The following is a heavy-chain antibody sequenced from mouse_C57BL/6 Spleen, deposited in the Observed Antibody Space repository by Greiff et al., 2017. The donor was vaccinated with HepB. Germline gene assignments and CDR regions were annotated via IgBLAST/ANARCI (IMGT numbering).Heavy chain of an antibody. D-gene: IGHD2-3*01. J-gene: IGHJ1*03. V-gene: IGHV1-80*01. CDR2: IYPGDGDT. CDR3: AREDGYSWYFDV. CDR1: GYAFSSYW. Sequence: VQLQQSGAELVKPGASVKISCKASGYAFSSYWMNWVKQRPGKGLEWIGQIYPGDGDTNYNGKFKGKATLTADKSSSTAYMQLSSLTSEDSAVYFCAREDGYSWYFDVWGTGTTVTVSS.